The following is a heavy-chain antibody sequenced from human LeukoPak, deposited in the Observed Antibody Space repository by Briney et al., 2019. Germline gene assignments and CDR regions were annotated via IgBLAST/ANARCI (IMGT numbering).Heavy chain of an antibody. J-gene: IGHJ3*01. CDR2: INPNSGDT. CDR3: AMRFDAADYYWGQGGFDF. Sequence: ASVKVSCKTSGYIFTGHYLHWVRQAPGQGLEWMGWINPNSGDTNYAQKFQGKISMTADTSTSTAYMELRRLRSDDTAVYYCAMRFDAADYYWGQGGFDFWGQGTKVIVSS. D-gene: IGHD3-16*01. V-gene: IGHV1-2*02. CDR1: GYIFTGHY.